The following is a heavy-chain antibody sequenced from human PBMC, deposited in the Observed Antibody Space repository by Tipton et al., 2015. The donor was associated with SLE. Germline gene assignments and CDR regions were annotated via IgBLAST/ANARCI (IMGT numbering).Heavy chain of an antibody. CDR3: ARVDFWSGPPEAEYFQH. V-gene: IGHV4-61*02. J-gene: IGHJ1*01. Sequence: TLSLACAVSGYSISSGYYWGWIRQPAGKGLEWIGRIYSSGSTNYNSSLKSRVTMSVDTSKNQFSLKLSSVTAADTAVYYCARVDFWSGPPEAEYFQHWGQGTLVTVSS. CDR2: IYSSGST. CDR1: GYSISSGYY. D-gene: IGHD3-3*01.